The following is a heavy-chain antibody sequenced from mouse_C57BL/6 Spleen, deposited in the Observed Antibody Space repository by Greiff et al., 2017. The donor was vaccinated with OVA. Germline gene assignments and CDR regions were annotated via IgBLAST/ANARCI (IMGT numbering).Heavy chain of an antibody. V-gene: IGHV2-2*01. CDR2: IWSGGST. Sequence: QVQLQQSGPGLVQPSQSLSITCTVSGFSLTSYGVHWVRQSPGKGLEWLGVIWSGGSTDENAAFISRLSISKDNSKSQVFFKMNSLQADDTAIYYCARNRGPYGNYAMDYWGQGTSVTVSS. J-gene: IGHJ4*01. CDR1: GFSLTSYG. CDR3: ARNRGPYGNYAMDY. D-gene: IGHD2-1*01.